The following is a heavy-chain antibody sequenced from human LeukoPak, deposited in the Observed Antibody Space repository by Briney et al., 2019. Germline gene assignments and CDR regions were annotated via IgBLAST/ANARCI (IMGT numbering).Heavy chain of an antibody. J-gene: IGHJ4*02. CDR2: IKEDGSEK. D-gene: IGHD3-22*01. CDR3: AKVKESYYYDSSGPRRVYYFDY. V-gene: IGHV3-7*03. CDR1: GFTFRSYW. Sequence: GGSLRLSCAASGFTFRSYWMSWVRQAPGKGLEWVANIKEDGSEKYYVDSVKGRFTISRDSAKNSLYLQMNSLRVEDTAVYYCAKVKESYYYDSSGPRRVYYFDYWGQGTLVTVSS.